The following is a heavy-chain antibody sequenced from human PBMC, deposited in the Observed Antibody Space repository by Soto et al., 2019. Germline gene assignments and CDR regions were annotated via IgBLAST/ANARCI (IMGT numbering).Heavy chain of an antibody. CDR3: ALISAVWFGEPWGDY. CDR2: IYYSGST. Sequence: QVQLQESGPGLVKPSATLSLTCTVSGGSISSYYWSWIRQPPGKGLEWIGYIYYSGSTNYNPSLKSRVTISEDTSKNQFSLKLSSATAADTAVYYCALISAVWFGEPWGDYWVQGTLVTVSS. J-gene: IGHJ4*02. CDR1: GGSISSYY. V-gene: IGHV4-59*01. D-gene: IGHD3-10*01.